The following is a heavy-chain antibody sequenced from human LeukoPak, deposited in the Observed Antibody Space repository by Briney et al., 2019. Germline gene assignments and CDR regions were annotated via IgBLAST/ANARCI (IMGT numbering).Heavy chain of an antibody. Sequence: GRSLRLSCAVSGFTFNNYAIHWVRQAPGKGLEWVAVISYDGSNKYYADSVKGRFTISRDNSKNTLYLQMNSLRAEDTAVYYCARSRITMIVVAAFDIWGQGTMVTVSS. CDR2: ISYDGSNK. CDR1: GFTFNNYA. CDR3: ARSRITMIVVAAFDI. J-gene: IGHJ3*02. D-gene: IGHD3-22*01. V-gene: IGHV3-30-3*01.